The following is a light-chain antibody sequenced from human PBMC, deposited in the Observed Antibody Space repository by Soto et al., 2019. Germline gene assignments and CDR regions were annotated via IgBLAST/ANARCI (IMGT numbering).Light chain of an antibody. V-gene: IGKV1-5*03. Sequence: IRLTRSHSTLSRSEEEKVTFTCLASQTVSSWLAWYQQKPGNAPKLLIYKASSLESGVPSRFSGSGSGTEFTLTISSLQPDDVATYYCQQYNSYSPLTFGGGTKVDI. CDR2: KAS. CDR3: QQYNSYSPLT. CDR1: QTVSSW. J-gene: IGKJ4*01.